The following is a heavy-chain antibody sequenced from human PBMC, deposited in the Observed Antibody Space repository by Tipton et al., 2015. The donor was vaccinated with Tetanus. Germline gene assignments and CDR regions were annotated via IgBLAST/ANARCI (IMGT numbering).Heavy chain of an antibody. CDR3: AREVDTAMVSLRSLSAFDI. D-gene: IGHD5-18*01. J-gene: IGHJ3*02. CDR2: TYYRSKWYN. Sequence: QLVQSGAEVKPSQTLSLTCAISGDSVSSNSAAWNWIRQSPSRGLEWLGRTYYRSKWYNDYAVSVKSRITINPDTSKNQFSLQLNSVTPEDTAVYYCAREVDTAMVSLRSLSAFDIWGQGTMVTVSS. CDR1: GDSVSSNSAA. V-gene: IGHV6-1*01.